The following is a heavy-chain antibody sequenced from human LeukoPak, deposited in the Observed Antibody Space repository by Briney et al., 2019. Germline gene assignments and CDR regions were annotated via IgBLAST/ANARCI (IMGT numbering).Heavy chain of an antibody. CDR2: IYYSGST. CDR3: ARELDWAPIDY. CDR1: GGSISSYY. J-gene: IGHJ4*02. D-gene: IGHD3-9*01. Sequence: SETLSLTCTVSGGSISSYYWSWIRQPPGKGLEWIAYIYYSGSTNYNPSLKSRVTISVDTSRNQFSLKLSSVTAADTAMYYCARELDWAPIDYWGQGTLVTVSS. V-gene: IGHV4-59*12.